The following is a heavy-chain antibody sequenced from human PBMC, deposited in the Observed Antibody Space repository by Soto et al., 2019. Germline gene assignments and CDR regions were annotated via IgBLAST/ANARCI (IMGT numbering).Heavy chain of an antibody. V-gene: IGHV4-34*01. D-gene: IGHD1-7*01. CDR1: GGSFSGYY. CDR3: ARSELPEGMEV. CDR2: INHSGST. J-gene: IGHJ6*02. Sequence: RSLTCAVYGGSFSGYYWSWIRQPPGKGLEWIGEINHSGSTNYNPSLKSRVTISVDTSKNQFSLKLSSVTAADTAVYYCARSELPEGMEVWRQETTVTASS.